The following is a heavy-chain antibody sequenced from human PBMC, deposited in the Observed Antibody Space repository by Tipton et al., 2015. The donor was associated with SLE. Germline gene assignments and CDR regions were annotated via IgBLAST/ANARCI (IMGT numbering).Heavy chain of an antibody. CDR3: ARDRSNGVGYDAFDI. V-gene: IGHV3-11*01. CDR2: ISSSGSTI. Sequence: SLRLSCAASRFTFSDYYISWIRQAPGKGLEWVSYISSSGSTIYYADSVKGRFTISRDNAKNSLYLQMNSLRAEDTAMYYCARDRSNGVGYDAFDIWGQGTMVTVSS. D-gene: IGHD3-3*01. J-gene: IGHJ3*02. CDR1: RFTFSDYY.